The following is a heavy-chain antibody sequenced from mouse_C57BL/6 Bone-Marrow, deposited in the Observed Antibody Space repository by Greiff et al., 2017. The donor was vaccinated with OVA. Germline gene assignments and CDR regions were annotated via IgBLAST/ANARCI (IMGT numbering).Heavy chain of an antibody. CDR3: ARPPYYGSSYDAMDY. CDR1: GYTFTDYY. CDR2: IGPGSGST. J-gene: IGHJ4*01. D-gene: IGHD1-1*01. V-gene: IGHV1-77*01. Sequence: VQLQQSGAELVKPGASVKISCKASGYTFTDYYINWVKQRPGQGLEWIGKIGPGSGSTYYNEKFKGKATLTADKSSSTAYMQLNSLTSEDSAVYFCARPPYYGSSYDAMDYWGQGTSVTVSS.